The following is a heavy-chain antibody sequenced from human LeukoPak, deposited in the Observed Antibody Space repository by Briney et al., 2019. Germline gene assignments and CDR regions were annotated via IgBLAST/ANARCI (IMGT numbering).Heavy chain of an antibody. J-gene: IGHJ4*02. D-gene: IGHD2-2*01. V-gene: IGHV3-23*01. CDR2: ISGSGGSK. CDR3: AKDHRVYCSRTSCYPDYFDY. CDR1: GFTFSSYA. Sequence: PGESLRLSCSASGFTFSSYAMRWVHQAPAKGLEWVSAISGSGGSKYYADSVKGRFTISRDNSKNTLYLQMNSLRAEDTAVYYCAKDHRVYCSRTSCYPDYFDYWGQGTLVTVSS.